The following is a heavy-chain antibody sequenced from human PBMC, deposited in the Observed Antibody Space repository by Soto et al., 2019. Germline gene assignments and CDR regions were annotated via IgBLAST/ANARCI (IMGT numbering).Heavy chain of an antibody. CDR2: IYYSGST. Sequence: QVHLQESGPGLVKPSETMSLTCTVSGGSISSYYWSWIRQPPGKGLEWIGYIYYSGSTNYNPSLKSRVTISGDTSKNQFSLKLSSVTAADTAVYYCARLFDYPPLQYFDYCGQGTLVTVSS. J-gene: IGHJ4*02. CDR3: ARLFDYPPLQYFDY. CDR1: GGSISSYY. V-gene: IGHV4-59*01. D-gene: IGHD3-10*02.